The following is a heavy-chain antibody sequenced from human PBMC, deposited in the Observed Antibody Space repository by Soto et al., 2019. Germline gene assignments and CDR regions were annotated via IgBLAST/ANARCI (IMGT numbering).Heavy chain of an antibody. V-gene: IGHV3-23*01. D-gene: IGHD3-10*01. CDR2: ISGSGGST. J-gene: IGHJ4*02. CDR3: AKLWFGEEAPFDY. Sequence: QSGGSLRLSCAASGFTFSSYAMSWVRQAPGKGLEWVSTISGSGGSTYYADSVKARFTISRDNSKNTLYLQMNSLRAEDTAVYYCAKLWFGEEAPFDYWGQGTLVTVSS. CDR1: GFTFSSYA.